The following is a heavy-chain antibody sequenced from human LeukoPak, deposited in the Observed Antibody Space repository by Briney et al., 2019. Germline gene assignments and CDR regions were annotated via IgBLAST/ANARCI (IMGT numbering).Heavy chain of an antibody. CDR1: GPVFGKYA. Sequence: GSLRLSCAASGPVFGKYAMAWVRQAPGKGLECVSIISDDSSFTYYLDSVKGRSTIFRDNSKNTLYLHMNSLKAEDTAVYYCAKGRCSGPGCDSFDYWGQGTLVTVSS. CDR3: AKGRCSGPGCDSFDY. V-gene: IGHV3-23*01. CDR2: ISDDSSFT. J-gene: IGHJ4*02. D-gene: IGHD5-12*01.